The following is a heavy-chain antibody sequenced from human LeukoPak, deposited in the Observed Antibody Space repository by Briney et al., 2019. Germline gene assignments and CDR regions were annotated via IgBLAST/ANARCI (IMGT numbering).Heavy chain of an antibody. CDR1: GGTFSSYA. J-gene: IGHJ6*02. D-gene: IGHD3-3*01. Sequence: SVKVSYKASGGTFSSYATSWVRQAPGQGLEWMGGIIPIFGTANYAQKFQGRVTITADESTSTAYMELSSLRSEDTAVYYCARPSYYDFWSGYKEENYYYGMDVWGQGTTVTVSS. V-gene: IGHV1-69*13. CDR2: IIPIFGTA. CDR3: ARPSYYDFWSGYKEENYYYGMDV.